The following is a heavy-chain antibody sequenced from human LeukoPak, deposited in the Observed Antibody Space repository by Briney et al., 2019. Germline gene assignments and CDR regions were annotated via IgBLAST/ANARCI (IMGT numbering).Heavy chain of an antibody. V-gene: IGHV3-33*06. J-gene: IGHJ4*02. CDR3: AKDAQGGFDYSNSLEY. Sequence: GGSLRLSCVASGFTFSHYGMHWVRQAPGKGLEWVAVIWNDGSNRYYADSVKGRFTISRDNSKNTVYLQMNSLRAADTSVYYCAKDAQGGFDYSNSLEYWGQGTLVTVSS. CDR2: IWNDGSNR. D-gene: IGHD4-11*01. CDR1: GFTFSHYG.